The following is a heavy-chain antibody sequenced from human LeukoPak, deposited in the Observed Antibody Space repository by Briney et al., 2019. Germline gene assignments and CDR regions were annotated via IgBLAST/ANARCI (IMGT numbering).Heavy chain of an antibody. Sequence: GGSLRLSCAASGFTFSNYAMNWVRQAPGKGLEWVSAISGGGGSTYYADSVKGRFTISRDNSKNTLYLQMNSLRAEDTAVYYCAKDRDSPRAGGSFDYWGQGTPVTVSS. D-gene: IGHD3-16*01. CDR2: ISGGGGST. CDR3: AKDRDSPRAGGSFDY. J-gene: IGHJ4*02. V-gene: IGHV3-23*01. CDR1: GFTFSNYA.